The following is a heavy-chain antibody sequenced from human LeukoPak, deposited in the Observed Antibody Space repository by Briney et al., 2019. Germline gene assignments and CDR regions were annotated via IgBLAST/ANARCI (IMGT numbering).Heavy chain of an antibody. CDR3: AKGYGDFDY. J-gene: IGHJ4*02. V-gene: IGHV3-48*03. D-gene: IGHD4-17*01. CDR1: GFTFSSYE. Sequence: PGGSLRLSCAASGFTFSSYEMNWVRQAPGKGLEWVSYISSSGSTIYYADSVKGRFTISRDNSKNTLYLQMNSLGAEDTAVYYCAKGYGDFDYWGQGTLVTVSS. CDR2: ISSSGSTI.